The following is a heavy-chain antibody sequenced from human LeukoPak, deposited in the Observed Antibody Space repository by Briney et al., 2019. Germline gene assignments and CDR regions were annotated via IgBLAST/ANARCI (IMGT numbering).Heavy chain of an antibody. J-gene: IGHJ5*01. D-gene: IGHD4-17*01. CDR2: VYYSGST. CDR3: ANLNRYGEKRGWFDS. Sequence: SETLSLTCTVSGGSLSSSTYYWDWIRQPPGKGLERIGSVYYSGSTYYNPSLKSRVTISVDTSRNQFSLRLSSVTAADTAVYYCANLNRYGEKRGWFDSWGRGTLVTVSS. CDR1: GGSLSSSTYY. V-gene: IGHV4-39*01.